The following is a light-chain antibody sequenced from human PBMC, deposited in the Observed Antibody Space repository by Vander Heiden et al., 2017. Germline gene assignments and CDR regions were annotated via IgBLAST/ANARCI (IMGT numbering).Light chain of an antibody. CDR2: DVS. CDR1: SSDVGGYNY. J-gene: IGLJ3*02. Sequence: SALPQPASVSGRPGQSITISCTGTSSDVGGYNYVSWYQQRPGKAPELMIYDVSTRPSGVSNRFSGSKSGNTASLTISGLQAEDEADYYCSAYTSSHTLVFGGGTKLTVL. V-gene: IGLV2-14*03. CDR3: SAYTSSHTLV.